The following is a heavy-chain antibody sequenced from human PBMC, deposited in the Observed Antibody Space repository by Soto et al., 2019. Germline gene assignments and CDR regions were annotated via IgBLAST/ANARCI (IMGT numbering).Heavy chain of an antibody. V-gene: IGHV3-23*01. CDR2: ISGSGGST. D-gene: IGHD3-9*01. CDR3: AKGTNFDWLFPTYFDY. Sequence: GGSLRLSCAASGFTFSSYAMSWVHQAPGKGLEWVSAISGSGGSTYYADSVKGRFTISRDNSKNTLYLQMNSLRAEDTAVYYCAKGTNFDWLFPTYFDYWGQGTLVTVSS. CDR1: GFTFSSYA. J-gene: IGHJ4*02.